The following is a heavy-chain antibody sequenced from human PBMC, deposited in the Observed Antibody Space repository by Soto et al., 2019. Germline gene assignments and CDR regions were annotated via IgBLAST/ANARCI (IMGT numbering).Heavy chain of an antibody. CDR2: IYSGGST. Sequence: PGGSLRLSCAASGFTVSSNYMSWVRQAPGKGLEWVSVIYSGGSTYYANSVKGRFTISRDNSKNTLYLQMKNLRAEDTAVYYCARETIITIFGVVIPYGMDVWGQGTTVTVSS. V-gene: IGHV3-66*01. D-gene: IGHD3-3*01. J-gene: IGHJ6*02. CDR1: GFTVSSNY. CDR3: ARETIITIFGVVIPYGMDV.